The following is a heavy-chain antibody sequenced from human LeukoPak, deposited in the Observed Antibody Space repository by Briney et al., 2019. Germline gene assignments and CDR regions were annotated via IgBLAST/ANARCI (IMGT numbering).Heavy chain of an antibody. Sequence: PGGSLRLSCAASGFTFRSYGMHWVRQAPGKGLEWVTFIRYDGSNKYYADSVKGRFTISRDNSKNTLYLQMNSLRAEDTAVYYCARDSYGSGSGYMDVWGKGTTVTVSS. V-gene: IGHV3-30*02. J-gene: IGHJ6*03. CDR2: IRYDGSNK. CDR1: GFTFRSYG. CDR3: ARDSYGSGSGYMDV. D-gene: IGHD3-10*01.